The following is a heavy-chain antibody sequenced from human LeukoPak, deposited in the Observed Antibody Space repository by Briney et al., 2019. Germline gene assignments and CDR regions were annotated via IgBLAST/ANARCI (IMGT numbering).Heavy chain of an antibody. V-gene: IGHV3-15*01. CDR3: ARELTLVGDGDYEDY. J-gene: IGHJ4*02. CDR1: GFTFINAW. Sequence: GRSLRLSCAASGFTFINAWMAWVRQAPGKGLEWVGRIKAKAHGGTIEYAAPVKGRFTISRDDSKNTLYLQMNSLRADDTAVYYCARELTLVGDGDYEDYWGQGTLVTVSS. D-gene: IGHD4-17*01. CDR2: IKAKAHGGTI.